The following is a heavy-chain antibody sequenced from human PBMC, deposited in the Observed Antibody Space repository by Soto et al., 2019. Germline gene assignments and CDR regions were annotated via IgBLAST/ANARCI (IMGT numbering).Heavy chain of an antibody. CDR3: EKGYQMWKPDY. Sequence: ASVKVSCKASGYTFTDYAMHWVRQAPGQRLEWMGWISTGNGNTKYSQKFQGRVTITRDTSATTAYMELSSLRSEDTAVYYCEKGYQMWKPDYWGQGTLVTVSS. V-gene: IGHV1-3*04. J-gene: IGHJ4*02. CDR2: ISTGNGNT. D-gene: IGHD2-2*01. CDR1: GYTFTDYA.